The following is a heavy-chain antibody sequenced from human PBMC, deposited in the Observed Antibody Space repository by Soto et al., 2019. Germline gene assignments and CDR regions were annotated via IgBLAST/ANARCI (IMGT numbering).Heavy chain of an antibody. D-gene: IGHD3-10*01. V-gene: IGHV4-59*01. J-gene: IGHJ5*02. Sequence: SETLSLTCTVSGGSISSYYWSWIRQPPGKGLEWIGYIYYSGSTNYNPSLKSRVSISLDTSRNQFSLMLSSVTAADTAVYYCARDRLGSGSYLAFDPWGQGTLVTVSS. CDR1: GGSISSYY. CDR3: ARDRLGSGSYLAFDP. CDR2: IYYSGST.